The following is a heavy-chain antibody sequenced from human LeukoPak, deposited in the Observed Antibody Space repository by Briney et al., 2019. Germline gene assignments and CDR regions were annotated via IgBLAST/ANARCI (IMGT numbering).Heavy chain of an antibody. CDR1: GYTFTVYY. J-gene: IGHJ4*02. CDR2: INPNSGGT. D-gene: IGHD3-22*01. V-gene: IGHV1-2*06. CDR3: ARAAYYYDGSGYYLGD. Sequence: GASVKVSCKASGYTFTVYYMHWVRQAPGQGLEWMGRINPNSGGTNYAQKFQARVTMTRDTSISTAYMELSRLRSDDTALYYCARAAYYYDGSGYYLGDWGQGTLVTVSS.